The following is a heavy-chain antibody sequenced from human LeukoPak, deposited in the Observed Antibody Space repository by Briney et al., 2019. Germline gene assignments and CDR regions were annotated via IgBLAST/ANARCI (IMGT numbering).Heavy chain of an antibody. V-gene: IGHV1-18*01. CDR2: ISAYNGNT. CDR3: ARDIVVARFGNWFDP. CDR1: GYTFTSYG. D-gene: IGHD2-2*01. Sequence: ASVKVSCKASGYTFTSYGISWVRQAPGQGLEWMGWISAYNGNTNYAQKLQGRVTITTDESTSTAYIELSSLRSEDTAVYYCARDIVVARFGNWFDPWGQGTLVTVSS. J-gene: IGHJ5*02.